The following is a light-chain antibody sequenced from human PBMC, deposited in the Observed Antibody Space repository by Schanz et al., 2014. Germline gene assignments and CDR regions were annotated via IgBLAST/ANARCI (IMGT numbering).Light chain of an antibody. CDR3: QQYNNWPLT. Sequence: EIVLAQSPGTLSLSPGERATLSCRATESITSSNLAWYQQKPGQAPRLLIYDASNRAAGIPDRFSARGSGTDFTLTISRLEPEDFAVYYCQQYNNWPLTFGGGTKVEIK. CDR2: DAS. CDR1: ESITSSN. J-gene: IGKJ4*01. V-gene: IGKV3D-20*02.